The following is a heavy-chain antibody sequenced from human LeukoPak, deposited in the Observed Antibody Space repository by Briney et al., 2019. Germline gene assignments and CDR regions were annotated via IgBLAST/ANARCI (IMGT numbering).Heavy chain of an antibody. D-gene: IGHD3-3*01. CDR3: ARDRITIFGVVMKETWYYGMDV. CDR1: GGSISSYY. J-gene: IGHJ6*02. Sequence: PSETLSLTCTVSGGSISSYYWSWIRQPPGKGLEWIGYIYYSGSTNYNPSLKSRVTISVDTSKNQFSLKLSSVTAADTAVYYCARDRITIFGVVMKETWYYGMDVWGQGTTVTVSS. CDR2: IYYSGST. V-gene: IGHV4-59*01.